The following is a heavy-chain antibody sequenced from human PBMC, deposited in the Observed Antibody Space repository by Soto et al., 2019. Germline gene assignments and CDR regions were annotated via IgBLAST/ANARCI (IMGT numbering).Heavy chain of an antibody. CDR2: IYYSGST. CDR1: GGSISSYY. J-gene: IGHJ3*02. V-gene: IGHV4-59*01. CDR3: ASKDDSSSSDAFDI. Sequence: SETLSLTCTVSGGSISSYYWSWIRQPPGKGLEWIGYIYYSGSTNYNPSLKSRVTISVDTTKNQFSLKLSSVTDAVTAVYYCASKDDSSSSDAFDIWGQGTMVTVSS. D-gene: IGHD6-6*01.